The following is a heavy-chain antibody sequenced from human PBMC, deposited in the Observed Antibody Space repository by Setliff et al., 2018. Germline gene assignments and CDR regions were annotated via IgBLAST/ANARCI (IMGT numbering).Heavy chain of an antibody. CDR2: VYYSGTT. D-gene: IGHD3-22*01. V-gene: IGHV4-59*01. J-gene: IGHJ4*02. Sequence: SETLSLTCTVSGGSISTYYWSWIRQTPVKGLEWIGYVYYSGTTNYNPLFKSRVTISVARPKNQFPLKLSSVTAADTGVYYCARDSALHSYHYDSSGYLDYWGQGALVTVS. CDR3: ARDSALHSYHYDSSGYLDY. CDR1: GGSISTYY.